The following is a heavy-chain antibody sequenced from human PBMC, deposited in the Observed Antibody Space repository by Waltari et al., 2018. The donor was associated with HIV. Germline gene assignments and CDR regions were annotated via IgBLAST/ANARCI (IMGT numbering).Heavy chain of an antibody. D-gene: IGHD1-1*01. CDR3: ASPGPLQVPYYYGMDV. CDR1: GGPISSSSNY. Sequence: QLQLQESGPGLVKPSETLSLTCTVSGGPISSSSNYWGWYRQPPGKGLERIGSIYYSGSTYYNPSLKSRVTISVDTSKNQFSLKLSSVTAADTAVYYCASPGPLQVPYYYGMDVWGQGTTVTVSS. V-gene: IGHV4-39*01. J-gene: IGHJ6*02. CDR2: IYYSGST.